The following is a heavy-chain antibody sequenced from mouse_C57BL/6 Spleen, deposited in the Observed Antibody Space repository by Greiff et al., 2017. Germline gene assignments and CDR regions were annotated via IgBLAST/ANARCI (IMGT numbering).Heavy chain of an antibody. Sequence: EVQLVESGGGLVKPGGSLKLSCAASGFTFSSYAMSWVRQTPEKRLEWVATISDGGSYTYYPDNVKGRFTISRDNAKNNLYLQMSHLKSEDTAMYYCARDYGNYYYAMDYWGQGTSVTVSS. J-gene: IGHJ4*01. CDR3: ARDYGNYYYAMDY. CDR1: GFTFSSYA. CDR2: ISDGGSYT. D-gene: IGHD2-1*01. V-gene: IGHV5-4*01.